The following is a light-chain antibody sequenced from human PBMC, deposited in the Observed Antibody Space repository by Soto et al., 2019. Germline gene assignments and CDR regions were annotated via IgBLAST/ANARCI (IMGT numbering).Light chain of an antibody. V-gene: IGKV2-28*01. CDR1: QSLLHSNGNNY. Sequence: DIVMTQSPLSLPFTPGEPASISCRSSQSLLHSNGNNYLGWFLQKPGQSPQLLIYMGSNRASGVHDRFSGSGSGTDFTLKNSRVEAEDVVIYYCMQALQTPLTFGGGTKVEI. J-gene: IGKJ4*01. CDR2: MGS. CDR3: MQALQTPLT.